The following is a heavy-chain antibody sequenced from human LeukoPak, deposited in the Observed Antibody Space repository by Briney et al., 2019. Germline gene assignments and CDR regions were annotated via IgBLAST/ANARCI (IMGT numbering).Heavy chain of an antibody. CDR1: GGTFSSYA. V-gene: IGHV1-69*05. J-gene: IGHJ4*02. CDR3: AKEYGSGSFGFDY. D-gene: IGHD3-10*01. Sequence: SVKVSCKASGGTFSSYAISWVRQAPGQGLEWMGGIIPIFGTANYAQKFQGRVTITTDESTSTAYMELSSLRSEDTAVYYCAKEYGSGSFGFDYWGQGTLVTVSS. CDR2: IIPIFGTA.